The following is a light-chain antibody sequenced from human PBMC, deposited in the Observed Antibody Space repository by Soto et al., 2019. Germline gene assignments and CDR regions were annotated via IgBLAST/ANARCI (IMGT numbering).Light chain of an antibody. CDR3: QSYDSSLRGSV. J-gene: IGLJ1*01. CDR2: DNT. CDR1: SSNIGAGYD. V-gene: IGLV1-40*01. Sequence: QSVLTQPPSVSGAPGQRVTISCTGSSSNIGAGYDVHWYQQLPGTAPKLLIYDNTNRPSGVPGRFSGSKSGTSASPAITGLQAEDEADYYCQSYDSSLRGSVFGSGTKVTVL.